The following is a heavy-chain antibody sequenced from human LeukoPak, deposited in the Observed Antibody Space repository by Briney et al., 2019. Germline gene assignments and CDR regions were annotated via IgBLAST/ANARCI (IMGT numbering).Heavy chain of an antibody. Sequence: GASVKVSCKASGGTFSSYAISWVRQAPGQGLEWMGRIIPIPGIANYAQKFQGRVTITADKSTSTAYMELSRLRSEDTAVYYCARPHASSGYFSYYYYGMDVWGQGTTVTVSS. J-gene: IGHJ6*02. CDR1: GGTFSSYA. D-gene: IGHD3-22*01. CDR2: IIPIPGIA. CDR3: ARPHASSGYFSYYYYGMDV. V-gene: IGHV1-69*04.